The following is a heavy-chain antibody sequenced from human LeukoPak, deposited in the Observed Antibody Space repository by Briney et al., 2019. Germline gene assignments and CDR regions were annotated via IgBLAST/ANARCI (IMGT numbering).Heavy chain of an antibody. V-gene: IGHV3-23*01. CDR1: AFTFSNYA. J-gene: IGHJ4*02. CDR2: VSGSGGST. CDR3: ARGRGGSWNDFDY. Sequence: QAGGSLRLSCGASAFTFSNYAMTWVRQAPGKGLEWVSTVSGSGGSTYYADSVKGRFTISRDNSKNTLYLQMNSLRVEDTAVYYCARGRGGSWNDFDYWGQGTLVTVSS. D-gene: IGHD6-13*01.